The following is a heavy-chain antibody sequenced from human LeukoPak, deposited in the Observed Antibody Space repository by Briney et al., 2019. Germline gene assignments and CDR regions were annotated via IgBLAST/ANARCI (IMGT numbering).Heavy chain of an antibody. Sequence: PSETLSLTCTVSGGSISSSTYYWGWIRQPPGKGLEWIGSIYYSGSTYYNPSLKSRVTISVHTSQHQFSLKLSSVTAADTAVYYCARQDYGRLDSWGQGTLVTVSS. CDR1: GGSISSSTYY. V-gene: IGHV4-39*01. CDR3: ARQDYGRLDS. D-gene: IGHD4-17*01. J-gene: IGHJ5*01. CDR2: IYYSGST.